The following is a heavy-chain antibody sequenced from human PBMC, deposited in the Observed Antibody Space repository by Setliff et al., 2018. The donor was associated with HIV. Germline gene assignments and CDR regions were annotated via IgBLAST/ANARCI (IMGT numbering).Heavy chain of an antibody. J-gene: IGHJ4*02. CDR3: ATGYYDYSGHYYFDY. CDR2: VIPMFEIT. D-gene: IGHD3-16*01. Sequence: EASVKVSCKASGGNFNSLGIGWVRQAPGQGLEWMGNVIPMFEITNNAQKFQDRVTITADESTSTAYMELSSLRSEDTAVYYCATGYYDYSGHYYFDYWGQGTLVTVSS. V-gene: IGHV1-69*13. CDR1: GGNFNSLG.